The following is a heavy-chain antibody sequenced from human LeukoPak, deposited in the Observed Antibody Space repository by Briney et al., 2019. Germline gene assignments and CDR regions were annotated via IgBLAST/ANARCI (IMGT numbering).Heavy chain of an antibody. CDR1: GFTVSSNY. Sequence: GGSLRLSCAASGFTVSSNYMSWVRQAPGKGLEWVSVIYSGGGTYYADSVKGRFTISRDNTKNTLYLQMNSLRAEDTAVYYCARSWELLVFDPWGQGTLVTVSS. CDR3: ARSWELLVFDP. V-gene: IGHV3-53*01. CDR2: IYSGGGT. J-gene: IGHJ5*02. D-gene: IGHD1-26*01.